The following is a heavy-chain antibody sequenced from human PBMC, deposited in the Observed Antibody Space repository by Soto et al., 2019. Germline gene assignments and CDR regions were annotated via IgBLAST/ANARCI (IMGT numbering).Heavy chain of an antibody. J-gene: IGHJ4*02. V-gene: IGHV1-69*08. CDR1: GGTFSSYT. Sequence: QVQLVQSGAEVKKPGSSVKVSCKASGGTFSSYTISWVRQAPGQGLEWMGRIIPILGIANYAQKFQGRVTITADKSTSTAYMELSSLRSEDTAVYYCARDGLRWSPRDNWGQGTLVTVSS. D-gene: IGHD4-17*01. CDR2: IIPILGIA. CDR3: ARDGLRWSPRDN.